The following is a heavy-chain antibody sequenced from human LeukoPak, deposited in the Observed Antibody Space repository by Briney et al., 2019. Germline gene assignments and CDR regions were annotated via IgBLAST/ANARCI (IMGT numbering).Heavy chain of an antibody. CDR1: GFTFDDYA. Sequence: GGSLRLSCAASGFTFDDYAMHWVRQPPGKGLEWVSLISGDIISTYYADSVKGRFTISRDNSKNSLYLQMNSLRTEDTALYYCAKEPYSSGWRYFDYWGQGTLVTVSS. J-gene: IGHJ4*02. CDR3: AKEPYSSGWRYFDY. D-gene: IGHD6-19*01. CDR2: ISGDIIST. V-gene: IGHV3-43*02.